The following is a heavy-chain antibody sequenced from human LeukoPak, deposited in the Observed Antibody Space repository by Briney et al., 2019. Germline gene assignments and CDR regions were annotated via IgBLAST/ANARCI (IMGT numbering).Heavy chain of an antibody. CDR3: ARSKRGRYYYYYYMDV. D-gene: IGHD3-10*01. CDR1: GGTFSSYA. Sequence: SVKLSCKASGGTFSSYAISWVRQAPGQGLEWMGGIIPIFGTANYAQKFQGRVTITTDESTSTAYMELSSLRSEDTAVYYCARSKRGRYYYYYYMDVWGKGTTVTVSS. J-gene: IGHJ6*03. V-gene: IGHV1-69*05. CDR2: IIPIFGTA.